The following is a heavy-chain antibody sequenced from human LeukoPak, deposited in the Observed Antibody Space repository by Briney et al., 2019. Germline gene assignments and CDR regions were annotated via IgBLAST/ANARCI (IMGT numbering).Heavy chain of an antibody. CDR1: GFTFSNYA. V-gene: IGHV3-23*01. Sequence: PGGSLRLSCAASGFTFSNYAMSWVRQAPGKGVEWVSGISGSDGSTYYADSVKGRFTISRENSKNTLYLQMNSLRAEDTAVYYCAKDSAKKYDDYWGQGTLVTVSS. CDR3: AKDSAKKYDDY. CDR2: ISGSDGST. D-gene: IGHD2/OR15-2a*01. J-gene: IGHJ4*02.